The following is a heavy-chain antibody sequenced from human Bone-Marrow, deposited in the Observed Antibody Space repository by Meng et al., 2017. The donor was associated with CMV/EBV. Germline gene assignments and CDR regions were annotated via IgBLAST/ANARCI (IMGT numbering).Heavy chain of an antibody. D-gene: IGHD3-3*01. V-gene: IGHV4-30-4*08. J-gene: IGHJ5*02. CDR1: GGSISSGDYY. CDR3: ARTRITIFGVVIGFDWFDP. CDR2: VYYSGST. Sequence: SETLSLTCTGSGGSISSGDYYWSWIRQPPGKGLEWIGYVYYSGSTYYNPSLKSRVTISVDTSKNQFSLKLSSVTAADTAVYYCARTRITIFGVVIGFDWFDPWGQGTLVTFSS.